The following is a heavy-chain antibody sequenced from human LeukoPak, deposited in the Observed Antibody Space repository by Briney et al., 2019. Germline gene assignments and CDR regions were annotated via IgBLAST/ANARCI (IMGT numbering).Heavy chain of an antibody. D-gene: IGHD2-2*01. CDR1: GFTFSSYA. CDR3: ARDVGHHALPAAGFDY. CDR2: ISYDGSNK. J-gene: IGHJ4*02. V-gene: IGHV3-30-3*01. Sequence: GRSLRLSCAASGFTFSSYAMHWVRQAPGKGLEWVAVISYDGSNKYYADSVKGRFTISRDNSKNTLYLQMNSLRAEDTAVYYCARDVGHHALPAAGFDYWGQGTLVTVSS.